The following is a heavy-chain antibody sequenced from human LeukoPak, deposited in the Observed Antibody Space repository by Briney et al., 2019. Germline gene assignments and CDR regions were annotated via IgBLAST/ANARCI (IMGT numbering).Heavy chain of an antibody. D-gene: IGHD3-10*01. CDR3: ARQGAGVPFDY. CDR1: GGSFSGYY. J-gene: IGHJ4*02. CDR2: INHSGST. V-gene: IGHV4-34*01. Sequence: SETLSLTCGVYGGSFSGYYWSWIRQPPGKGLEWIGEINHSGSTNYNPSLKSRVTISVDRSKNQFSLKVNSVTAADTAVYYCARQGAGVPFDYWGRGTLVTVSS.